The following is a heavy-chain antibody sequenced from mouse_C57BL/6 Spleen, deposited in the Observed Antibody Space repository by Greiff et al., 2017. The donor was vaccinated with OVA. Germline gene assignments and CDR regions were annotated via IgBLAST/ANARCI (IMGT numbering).Heavy chain of an antibody. D-gene: IGHD2-14*01. Sequence: VQLQQPGAELVMPGASVKLSCKASGYTFTSYWMHWVKQRPGQGLEWIGEIDPADSYTNYNQKFKGKSTLTVDKSSSTAYMQLSSLTSEDSAVYYCATSVGRPQAMDYWGQGTSVTVSS. V-gene: IGHV1-69*01. J-gene: IGHJ4*01. CDR3: ATSVGRPQAMDY. CDR1: GYTFTSYW. CDR2: IDPADSYT.